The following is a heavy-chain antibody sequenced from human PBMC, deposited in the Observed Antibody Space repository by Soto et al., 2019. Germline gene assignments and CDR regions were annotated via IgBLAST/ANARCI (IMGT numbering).Heavy chain of an antibody. CDR1: GGSFSGYY. V-gene: IGHV4-34*01. Sequence: QVQLQQWGAGLLKPSETLSLTCAVYGGSFSGYYWSWIRQPPGKGLEWIGEINHSGSTNYNPSLKSRVTISVDTSKNPFSLKLSSVTAADTAVYYCARGRGIVVLVAADYWGQGTLVTVSS. CDR2: INHSGST. D-gene: IGHD2-15*01. CDR3: ARGRGIVVLVAADY. J-gene: IGHJ4*02.